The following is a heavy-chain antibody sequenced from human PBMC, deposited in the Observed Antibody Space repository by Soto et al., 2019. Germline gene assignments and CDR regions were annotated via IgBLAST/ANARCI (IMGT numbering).Heavy chain of an antibody. V-gene: IGHV1-3*01. D-gene: IGHD6-19*01. CDR1: GYTFTSYA. Sequence: RASVKVSCKASGYTFTSYAMHWVRQAPGQRLEWMGWINAGNGNTKYSQKFQGRVTITRDTSASTAYMELSSLRSEDTAVYYCARDYSSGWVPRYWFDPWGQGTLVTVSS. CDR3: ARDYSSGWVPRYWFDP. CDR2: INAGNGNT. J-gene: IGHJ5*02.